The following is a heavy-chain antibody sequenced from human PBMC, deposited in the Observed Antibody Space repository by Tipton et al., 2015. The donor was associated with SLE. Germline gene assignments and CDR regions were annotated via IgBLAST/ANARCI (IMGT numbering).Heavy chain of an antibody. Sequence: SLRLSCAASGFSFSGDTMNWIRQAPGKGLEWISYISTTNTRYYADSVKGRLTVSRDNAKNSLYLQMNSLRVEDTAVYYCARDRGQPYGDWIFDLWGRGTLVTVSS. D-gene: IGHD4-17*01. J-gene: IGHJ2*01. V-gene: IGHV3-11*01. CDR2: ISTTNTR. CDR1: GFSFSGDT. CDR3: ARDRGQPYGDWIFDL.